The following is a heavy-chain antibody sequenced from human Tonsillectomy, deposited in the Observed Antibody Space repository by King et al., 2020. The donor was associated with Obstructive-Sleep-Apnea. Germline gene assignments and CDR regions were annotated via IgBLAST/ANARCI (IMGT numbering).Heavy chain of an antibody. Sequence: VQLGEAGAEVKKPGESLRISCKGSGYSFTSYWISWVRQMPGKGLEWMGRIDPSDSYTNYSPSFQGHVTISADKSISTAYLQWSSLKASDTAMYYCARLRGYCTNGVCYPDYWGQGTLVTVSS. CDR1: GYSFTSYW. CDR2: IDPSDSYT. V-gene: IGHV5-10-1*01. D-gene: IGHD2-8*01. J-gene: IGHJ4*02. CDR3: ARLRGYCTNGVCYPDY.